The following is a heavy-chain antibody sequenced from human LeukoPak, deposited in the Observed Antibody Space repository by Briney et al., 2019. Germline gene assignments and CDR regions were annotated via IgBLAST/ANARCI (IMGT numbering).Heavy chain of an antibody. Sequence: SETLSLTCTVSGGSISSGSYYWSWIRQPAGKGLEWIGRIYTSGSTNYNPSLKSRVTISVDTSKNQFSLKLSSVTAADTAVYYCAGRTVVFDYWGQGTLVTDSS. CDR3: AGRTVVFDY. CDR1: GGSISSGSYY. D-gene: IGHD4-23*01. CDR2: IYTSGST. V-gene: IGHV4-61*02. J-gene: IGHJ4*02.